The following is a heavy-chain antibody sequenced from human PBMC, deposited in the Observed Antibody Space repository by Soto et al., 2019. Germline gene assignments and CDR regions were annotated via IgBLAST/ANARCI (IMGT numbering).Heavy chain of an antibody. CDR3: AGALLGSFDV. CDR1: GYSFTSYG. Sequence: QVQLVQSGAVVKKPGASVKVSCKASGYSFTSYGIGWVRQAPGRGLEWMGWINTNNGNTNSAQRLQGRVTMTADTSTRTAYMELRSLRFDDTAGYYCAGALLGSFDVWGQGTMVTISS. CDR2: INTNNGNT. D-gene: IGHD2-15*01. J-gene: IGHJ3*01. V-gene: IGHV1-18*01.